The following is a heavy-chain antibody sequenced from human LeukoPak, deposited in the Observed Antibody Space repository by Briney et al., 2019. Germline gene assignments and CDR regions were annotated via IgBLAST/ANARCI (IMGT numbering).Heavy chain of an antibody. J-gene: IGHJ4*02. CDR3: ARDLGDTVTTFHFDY. V-gene: IGHV1-24*01. CDR2: FDPEDGET. Sequence: ASVKVSCKVSGYTLTELSMHWVRQAPGKGLEWMGGFDPEDGETIYAQKFQGRVTMTEDTSTDTAYMELSSLRSEDTAVYYCARDLGDTVTTFHFDYWGQGTLVTISS. CDR1: GYTLTELS. D-gene: IGHD4-17*01.